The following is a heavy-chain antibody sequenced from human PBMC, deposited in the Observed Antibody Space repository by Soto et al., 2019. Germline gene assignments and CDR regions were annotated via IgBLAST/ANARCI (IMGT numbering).Heavy chain of an antibody. J-gene: IGHJ4*02. D-gene: IGHD2-21*01. CDR1: GLPHSSFA. CDR2: IYGHGGGI. Sequence: EVQLLESGGGLVQPGGSLRLSCTASGLPHSSFAMMWVRQAPGKGLECVSGIYGHGGGIEYVDSVKGRFTISRDNSKNTVYLQMSDLRADDTAVSYCAKDAVYNDGLWLMDHWGQGTQVTVSS. CDR3: AKDAVYNDGLWLMDH. V-gene: IGHV3-23*01.